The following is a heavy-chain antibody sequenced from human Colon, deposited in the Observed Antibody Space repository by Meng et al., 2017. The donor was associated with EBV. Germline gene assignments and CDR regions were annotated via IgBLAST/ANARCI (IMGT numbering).Heavy chain of an antibody. CDR2: IYHSGST. CDR3: ARDTSTWGNKGLDH. Sequence: QLQLQRSGAGLVKPSPTLSLTCVVSGDSVTIGGYAWSWIRQPPGKGLEWIGYIYHSGSTKYNPSLKSRVTISVDTSKNQFSLKLSSVTAADTAVYYCARDTSTWGNKGLDHWGQGSLVTVSS. V-gene: IGHV4-30-2*01. D-gene: IGHD7-27*01. CDR1: GDSVTIGGYA. J-gene: IGHJ4*02.